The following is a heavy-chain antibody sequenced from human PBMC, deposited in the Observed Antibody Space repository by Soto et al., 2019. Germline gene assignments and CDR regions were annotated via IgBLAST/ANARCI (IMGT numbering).Heavy chain of an antibody. J-gene: IGHJ4*02. CDR3: ARASEEVILDY. CDR2: IYYSGST. D-gene: IGHD3-16*02. V-gene: IGHV4-31*03. Sequence: SETMSLTCTVSGGSISSGGYYWSWIRQHPGKGLEWIGYIYYSGSTYYNPSLKSRVTISVDTSKNQFSLKLSSVTAADTAVYYCARASEEVILDYWGQGTLVTVSS. CDR1: GGSISSGGYY.